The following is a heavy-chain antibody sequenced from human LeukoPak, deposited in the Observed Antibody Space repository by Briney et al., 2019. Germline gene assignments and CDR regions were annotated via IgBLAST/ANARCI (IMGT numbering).Heavy chain of an antibody. J-gene: IGHJ4*02. CDR1: GFTFSSYG. CDR3: AKDPQGYYYGSGRLDY. V-gene: IGHV3-23*01. CDR2: ISGSGGST. Sequence: GGSLRLSCAASGFTFSSYGMSWVRQAPGKGLEWVSAISGSGGSTYYADSVKGRFTISRDNSKNTLYLQMNSLRAEDTAVYYCAKDPQGYYYGSGRLDYWGQGTLVTVSS. D-gene: IGHD3-10*01.